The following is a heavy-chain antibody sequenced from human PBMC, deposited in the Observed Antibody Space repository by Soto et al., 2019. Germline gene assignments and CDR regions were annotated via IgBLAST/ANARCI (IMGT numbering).Heavy chain of an antibody. Sequence: PGESLKISCKGSGYGFTSYWISWVRQMPGKGLEWMGRIDPSDSYTNYSPSFQGHVTISADKSISTAYLQWSSLKASDTAMYYCARYCSGGSCHDPFDYWGQGTLVTVSS. D-gene: IGHD2-15*01. CDR3: ARYCSGGSCHDPFDY. CDR2: IDPSDSYT. J-gene: IGHJ4*02. CDR1: GYGFTSYW. V-gene: IGHV5-10-1*01.